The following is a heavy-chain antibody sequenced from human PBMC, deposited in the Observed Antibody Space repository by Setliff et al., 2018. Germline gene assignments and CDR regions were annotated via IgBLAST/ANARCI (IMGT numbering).Heavy chain of an antibody. CDR1: GGTFSSYA. V-gene: IGHV3-23*01. CDR2: TSGSGGST. Sequence: SCKASGGTFSSYAMSWVRQAPGKGLEWVSATSGSGGSTYYADSVKGRFTISRDNSKNTLYLQMNSLRAEDTAVYYCAKAYGDSHYYYYYYMDVWGKGTTVTVSS. J-gene: IGHJ6*03. D-gene: IGHD4-17*01. CDR3: AKAYGDSHYYYYYYMDV.